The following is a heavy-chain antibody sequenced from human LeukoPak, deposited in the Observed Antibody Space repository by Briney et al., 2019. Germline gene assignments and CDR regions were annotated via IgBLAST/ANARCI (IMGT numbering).Heavy chain of an antibody. D-gene: IGHD2-15*01. V-gene: IGHV3-30*18. J-gene: IGHJ6*03. CDR1: GFTFSSYG. CDR2: ISYDGSNE. Sequence: GGSLRLSCAASGFTFSSYGMHWVRQAPGKGLEWVAVISYDGSNEYYADSVKGRFTISRDNSKNTLYLQMNSLRAEDTAVYYCAKDSAYCSGGSCYYNYYYMDVWGKGTTVTVSS. CDR3: AKDSAYCSGGSCYYNYYYMDV.